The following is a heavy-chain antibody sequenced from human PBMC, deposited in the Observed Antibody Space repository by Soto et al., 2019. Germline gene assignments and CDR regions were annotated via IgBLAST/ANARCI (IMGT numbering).Heavy chain of an antibody. V-gene: IGHV4-31*03. CDR3: ARGVTMVRGVIHTPYFDY. CDR2: IYYSGST. CDR1: GGSISSGGYY. J-gene: IGHJ4*02. Sequence: QVQLQESGPGLVKPSQTLSLTCTVSGGSISSGGYYWSWIRQHPGKGLEWIGYIYYSGSTYYNPSIKGRVTISVDTSKNQFSLKLSSVTAADTAVYYCARGVTMVRGVIHTPYFDYWGQGTLVTVSS. D-gene: IGHD3-10*01.